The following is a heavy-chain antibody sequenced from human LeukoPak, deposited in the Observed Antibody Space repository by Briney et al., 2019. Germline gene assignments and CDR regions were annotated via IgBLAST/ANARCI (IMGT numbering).Heavy chain of an antibody. Sequence: PSETLSLTCSVSGGSISSYYWSWIRQPAGKGLDWIGRIYSSGSTNYNPSLKSRVTMSVDTSKNQFSLKLSSVTAADTAVYYCARDLTDYYELDFWGQGTLVTVSS. CDR3: ARDLTDYYELDF. CDR1: GGSISSYY. V-gene: IGHV4-4*07. D-gene: IGHD3-22*01. CDR2: IYSSGST. J-gene: IGHJ4*02.